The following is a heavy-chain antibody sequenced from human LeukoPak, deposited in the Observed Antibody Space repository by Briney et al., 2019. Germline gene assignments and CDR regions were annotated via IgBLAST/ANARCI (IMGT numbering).Heavy chain of an antibody. D-gene: IGHD5-18*01. CDR2: INPNSGGT. V-gene: IGHV1-2*02. J-gene: IGHJ3*02. Sequence: ASVKVSCKASGYTFTGYYMHWVRQAPGQGREWMGWINPNSGGTDYTQQFQGRVTLTRDTSISTAYLELSRLRSDATAVYYCAFGIQLWLRGARGAFDIWGQGTMVTVSS. CDR3: AFGIQLWLRGARGAFDI. CDR1: GYTFTGYY.